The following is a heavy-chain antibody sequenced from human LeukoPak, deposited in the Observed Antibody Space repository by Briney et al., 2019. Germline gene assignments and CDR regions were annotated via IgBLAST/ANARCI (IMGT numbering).Heavy chain of an antibody. CDR3: ARDSYYFDY. V-gene: IGHV1-69*05. J-gene: IGHJ4*02. Sequence: SVKVSCKAAGGTFSSYAISWVREAPGQVLEWMGGIIPIFGTANYAQKLQGRVTMTTDTSTSTAYMELRSLRSDDTAVYYCARDSYYFDYWGQGTLVTVSS. CDR1: GGTFSSYA. CDR2: IIPIFGTA. D-gene: IGHD6-6*01.